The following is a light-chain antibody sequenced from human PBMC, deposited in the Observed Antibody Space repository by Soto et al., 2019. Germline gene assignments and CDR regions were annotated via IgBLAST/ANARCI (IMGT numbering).Light chain of an antibody. V-gene: IGLV1-51*01. J-gene: IGLJ3*02. CDR1: SSNIGDNH. CDR2: DND. CDR3: GAWDSSLSAWL. Sequence: QSVLTQPPSVYAAPEQKVTISCSRSSSNIGDNHVSWYQQFPGTAPKLLIYDNDNRPSGIPDRVSASKSGTSASLAITGLQPGDEADYYCGAWDSSLSAWLFGGGTKLTVL.